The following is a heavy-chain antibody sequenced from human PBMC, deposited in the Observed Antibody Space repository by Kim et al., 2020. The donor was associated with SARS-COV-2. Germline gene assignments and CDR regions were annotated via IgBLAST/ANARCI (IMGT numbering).Heavy chain of an antibody. CDR2: INSDGSST. D-gene: IGHD3-9*01. CDR1: GFTFSSYW. Sequence: GGSLRLSCAASGFTFSSYWMHWVRQAPGKGLVWVSRINSDGSSTSYADSVKGRFTISRDNAKNTLYLQMNSLRAEDTAVYYCARDLRYFDWLNGMDVWGQGATVTVSS. CDR3: ARDLRYFDWLNGMDV. V-gene: IGHV3-74*01. J-gene: IGHJ6*02.